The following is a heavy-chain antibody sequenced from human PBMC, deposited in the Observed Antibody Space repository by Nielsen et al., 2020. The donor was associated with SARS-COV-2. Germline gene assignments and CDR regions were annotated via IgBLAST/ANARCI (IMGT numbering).Heavy chain of an antibody. Sequence: GGSLRLSCAASGFTFSSYGMHWVRQAPGKGLEWVAVIWYDGSNKYYADSVKGRFTISRDNSKNTLYLQMNSLRAEDTAVYYCAKSKAYLYYFDYWGQGTLVTVSS. J-gene: IGHJ4*02. V-gene: IGHV3-30*02. CDR2: IWYDGSNK. CDR1: GFTFSSYG. CDR3: AKSKAYLYYFDY. D-gene: IGHD2-2*02.